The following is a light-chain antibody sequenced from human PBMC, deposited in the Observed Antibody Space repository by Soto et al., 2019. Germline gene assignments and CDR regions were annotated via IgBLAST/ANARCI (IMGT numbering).Light chain of an antibody. CDR1: QSVSTY. CDR3: QQSHNWLT. CDR2: DAS. V-gene: IGKV3-11*01. Sequence: EIVLTQSPATLALSPGERATLSCRVSQSVSTYLAWYQQKAGQAPKLLIYDASNRATGIPDRFSGSGSGTDFTLTISSLQPEDFAVYYCQQSHNWLTFGGGTKVEIK. J-gene: IGKJ4*01.